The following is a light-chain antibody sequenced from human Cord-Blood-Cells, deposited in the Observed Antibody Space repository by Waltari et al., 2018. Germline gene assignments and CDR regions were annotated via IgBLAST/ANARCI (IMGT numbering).Light chain of an antibody. CDR2: RNN. CDR1: SSNIGSNY. V-gene: IGLV1-47*01. Sequence: QSVLTQPPSASGTPGQRVTISCSGSSSNIGSNYVYWYQQLPGTAPKLLIYRNNQRPAGVPDRCSGSESGTAASLASSGLRYEDEADYYWAAWDDSLSGRVFGGGTKLTVL. CDR3: AAWDDSLSGRV. J-gene: IGLJ3*02.